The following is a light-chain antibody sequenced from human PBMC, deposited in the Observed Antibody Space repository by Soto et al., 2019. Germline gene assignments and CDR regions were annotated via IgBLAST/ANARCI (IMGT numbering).Light chain of an antibody. Sequence: DIQMTQSPSSLSASVGDRVTITCRASQSIFNYLNWYQQRPGRAPQLLIYSASSLQSGVPSRFSGSGYGTDFTLTISSLQPEDYAIYFCQQSHTSRAFGQGTKVEVK. V-gene: IGKV1-39*01. J-gene: IGKJ1*01. CDR2: SAS. CDR3: QQSHTSRA. CDR1: QSIFNY.